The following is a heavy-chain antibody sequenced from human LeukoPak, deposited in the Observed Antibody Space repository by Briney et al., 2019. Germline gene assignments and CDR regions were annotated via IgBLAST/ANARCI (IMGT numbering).Heavy chain of an antibody. D-gene: IGHD3-3*01. J-gene: IGHJ4*02. CDR1: GGSISSSSYY. CDR3: AVFWSGYYTLDY. Sequence: PSETVSLTCTVSGGSISSSSYYWSWIRQPPGKGLEWIGSIYYSGSTYYNPSLKSRVTISVDTSKNQFSLKLSSVTAADTAVYYCAVFWSGYYTLDYWGQGTLVTVSS. V-gene: IGHV4-39*01. CDR2: IYYSGST.